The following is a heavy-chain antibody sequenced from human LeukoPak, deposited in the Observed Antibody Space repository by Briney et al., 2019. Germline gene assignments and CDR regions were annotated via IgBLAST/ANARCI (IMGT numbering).Heavy chain of an antibody. CDR2: IYSGGST. V-gene: IGHV3-53*05. Sequence: GGSLRLSCAASGFTVSSNYMSWVRQAPGKGLEWVSVIYSGGSTYYADSVKGRFTISRDNSKNTLYLQMNNLRAEDTAVYYCAREGSTAVAGPSPFDYWGQGTLVTVSS. CDR1: GFTVSSNY. D-gene: IGHD6-19*01. CDR3: AREGSTAVAGPSPFDY. J-gene: IGHJ4*02.